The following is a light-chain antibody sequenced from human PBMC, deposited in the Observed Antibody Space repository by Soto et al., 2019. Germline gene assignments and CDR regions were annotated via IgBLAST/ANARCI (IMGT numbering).Light chain of an antibody. J-gene: IGLJ1*01. Sequence: QSVLTQPASVSGSPGQSITISCTGNSSYVGSYNLVSWYQQHPGKAPKLMIYGVSKRPSGVSNRFSGSKSGNTASLTISGLQAEDEADYYCCSYAGSSGDVFGTGTKVTVL. CDR1: SSYVGSYNL. V-gene: IGLV2-23*02. CDR3: CSYAGSSGDV. CDR2: GVS.